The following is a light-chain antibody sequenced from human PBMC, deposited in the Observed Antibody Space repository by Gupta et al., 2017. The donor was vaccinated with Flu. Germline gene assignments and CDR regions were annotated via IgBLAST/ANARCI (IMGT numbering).Light chain of an antibody. CDR2: GAS. J-gene: IGKJ5*01. V-gene: IGKV3-15*01. CDR3: QQHNNWPPIT. CDR1: QSVSSS. Sequence: EIVMTQSPATLSVSPGERATLSCRASQSVSSSLAWYQQRPGQAPRLLIYGASTRATGIPARFSGRGSGTEFTLTISSLQSEDFAVYYCQQHNNWPPITFGQGTRLEIK.